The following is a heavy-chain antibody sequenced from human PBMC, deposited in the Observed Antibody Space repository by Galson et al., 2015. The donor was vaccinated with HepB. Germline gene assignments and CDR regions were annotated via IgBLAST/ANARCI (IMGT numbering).Heavy chain of an antibody. CDR2: IFAGGGST. CDR1: GYTLTNYH. Sequence: SVKVSCKASGYTLTNYHFHWVRQAPGQGPEWMGKIFAGGGSTRFAERFQGRVTLTRDPSTSTIYMEVSSLRSDDTAVYYCARETPDTYHFDSWGQGTLVTVSS. V-gene: IGHV1-46*01. J-gene: IGHJ4*02. CDR3: ARETPDTYHFDS. D-gene: IGHD2-15*01.